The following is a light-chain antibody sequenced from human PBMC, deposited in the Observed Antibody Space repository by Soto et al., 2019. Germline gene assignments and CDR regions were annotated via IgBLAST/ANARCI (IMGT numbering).Light chain of an antibody. CDR3: QQYYSKPLT. Sequence: DIVMTQSPDSLAVSLGERATINCKSSQSVLYSSNNKNYLGWYQQKVGQPPKLLIYWASTLESGVPDRFSGSGSGTDFNLNISSLQAEDVAVYYCQQYYSKPLTFGGGTKVEIK. J-gene: IGKJ4*01. CDR1: QSVLYSSNNKNY. CDR2: WAS. V-gene: IGKV4-1*01.